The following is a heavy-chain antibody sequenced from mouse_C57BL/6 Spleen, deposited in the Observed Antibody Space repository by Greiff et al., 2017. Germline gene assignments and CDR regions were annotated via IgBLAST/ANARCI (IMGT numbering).Heavy chain of an antibody. J-gene: IGHJ1*03. CDR2: IYPGSGST. CDR3: ARNHYYGSSPYWYFDV. V-gene: IGHV1-55*01. D-gene: IGHD1-1*01. CDR1: GYTFTSYW. Sequence: QVHVKQPGAELVKPGASVKMSCKASGYTFTSYWITWVKQRPGQGLEWIGDIYPGSGSTNYNEKFKSKATLTVDTSSSTAYMQLSSLTSEDSAVYYCARNHYYGSSPYWYFDVWGTGTTVTVSS.